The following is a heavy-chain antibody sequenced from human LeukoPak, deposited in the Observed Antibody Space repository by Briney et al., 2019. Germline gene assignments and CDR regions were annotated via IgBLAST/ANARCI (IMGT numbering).Heavy chain of an antibody. Sequence: PGGSLRLSCAASGFTFSDYGMHWVRQAPGKGLEWVAVIANDGRDKKYADSVRGRFTISRDNSKNTVYLQMNSLRAEDTAVFYCVKDMKIKAAGYHFDYWGQGTLVTVSS. CDR1: GFTFSDYG. J-gene: IGHJ4*02. CDR2: IANDGRDK. CDR3: VKDMKIKAAGYHFDY. D-gene: IGHD6-13*01. V-gene: IGHV3-30*18.